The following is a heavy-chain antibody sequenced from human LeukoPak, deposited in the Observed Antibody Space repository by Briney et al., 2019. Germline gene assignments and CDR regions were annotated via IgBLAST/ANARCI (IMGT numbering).Heavy chain of an antibody. D-gene: IGHD3-16*01. CDR1: GFTFNNYW. CDR3: ARGGFGANGGRHVFDI. J-gene: IGHJ3*02. V-gene: IGHV3-7*01. Sequence: GGSLRLSCAASGFTFNNYWMSWVRQAPGKGLEWVADIKQDGSEKYYVDSVKGRFTISRDDAKNSLSLQMNSLRAEDTAVYYCARGGFGANGGRHVFDIWGQETMASVSS. CDR2: IKQDGSEK.